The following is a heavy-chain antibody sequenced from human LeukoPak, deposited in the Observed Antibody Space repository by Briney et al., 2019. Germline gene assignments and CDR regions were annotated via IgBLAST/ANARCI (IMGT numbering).Heavy chain of an antibody. CDR1: GFTFSSYW. V-gene: IGHV3-74*01. Sequence: PGGSLRLSCAASGFTFSSYWMHWVRQAPGKGLVWVSRINTDGSSTSYADSVKGRFTISRDNAKNTLYLQMNSLRAEDTAVYYCAKEGPDYLKSLDYWGQGTLVTVSS. CDR2: INTDGSST. D-gene: IGHD2/OR15-2a*01. CDR3: AKEGPDYLKSLDY. J-gene: IGHJ4*02.